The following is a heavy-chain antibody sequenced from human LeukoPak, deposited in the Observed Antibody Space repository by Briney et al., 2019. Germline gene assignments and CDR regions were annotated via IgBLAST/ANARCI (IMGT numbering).Heavy chain of an antibody. CDR3: AREGSSGWYGY. CDR1: GGSFSGYY. D-gene: IGHD6-19*01. J-gene: IGHJ4*02. Sequence: SETLSLTCAVYGGSFSGYYWSWIRQPPGKGLEWIGEINHSGSTNYNPSLKSRVTISVDTSKNQFSLKLSSVTAADTAVYYCAREGSSGWYGYWGQGTLVTVSP. V-gene: IGHV4-34*01. CDR2: INHSGST.